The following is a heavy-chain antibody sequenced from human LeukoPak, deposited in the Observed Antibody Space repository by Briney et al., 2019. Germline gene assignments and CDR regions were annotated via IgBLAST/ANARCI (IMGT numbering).Heavy chain of an antibody. V-gene: IGHV3-23*01. CDR1: GFTFRSYG. CDR2: ISSSGGST. CDR3: ARSRYSGLTQPNLFDP. Sequence: GGTLRLSCAASGFTFRSYGMSWVRQAPGKGLEWGSDISSSGGSTYYADSVKGRFTISRDNSQNTLYLQMNSLRAEDTAVYYCARSRYSGLTQPNLFDPWSQGTLVTVSS. D-gene: IGHD3-10*01. J-gene: IGHJ5*02.